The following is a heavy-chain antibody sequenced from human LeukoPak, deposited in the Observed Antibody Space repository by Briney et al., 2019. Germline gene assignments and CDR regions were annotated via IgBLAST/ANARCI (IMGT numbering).Heavy chain of an antibody. D-gene: IGHD6-19*01. CDR2: IDYSGST. CDR1: GDSNTNSIYY. CDR3: AREYTLYRSGWFLDY. J-gene: IGHJ4*02. V-gene: IGHV4-39*07. Sequence: SETLSLTCTVSGDSNTNSIYYWGWIRQPPGKGLEWIGSIDYSGSTYYNPSLKSRATISIDTSKNQFSLKLSSVTAADTAVYYCAREYTLYRSGWFLDYWGQGTVVAVSS.